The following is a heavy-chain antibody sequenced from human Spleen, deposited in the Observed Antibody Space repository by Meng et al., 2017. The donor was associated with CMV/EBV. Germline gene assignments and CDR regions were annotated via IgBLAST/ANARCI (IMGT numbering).Heavy chain of an antibody. Sequence: GGSLRLSCAASGFTFSSYAMHWVRQAPGKGLVWVSRINSDGSSTSYADSVKGRFTISRDNAKNTLYLQMNSLRAEDTAVYYCARDEGDYPPYGMDVWGQGTTVTVSS. D-gene: IGHD4-11*01. CDR1: GFTFSSYA. CDR3: ARDEGDYPPYGMDV. V-gene: IGHV3-74*01. J-gene: IGHJ6*02. CDR2: INSDGSST.